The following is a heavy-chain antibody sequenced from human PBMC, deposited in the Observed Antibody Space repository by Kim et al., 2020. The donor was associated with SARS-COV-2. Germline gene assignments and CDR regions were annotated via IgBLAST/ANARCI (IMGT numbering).Heavy chain of an antibody. J-gene: IGHJ1*01. CDR3: ARSGNLLWFGGTGGLHRQYFQH. CDR2: IYYSGST. V-gene: IGHV4-61*01. CDR1: GGSVSSGSYY. Sequence: SETLSLTCTVSGGSVSSGSYYWSWIRQPPGKGLEWIGYIYYSGSTNYNPSLKSRVTISVDTSKNQFSLKLSSVTAADTAVYYCARSGNLLWFGGTGGLHRQYFQHWGQGTLVTVSS. D-gene: IGHD3-10*01.